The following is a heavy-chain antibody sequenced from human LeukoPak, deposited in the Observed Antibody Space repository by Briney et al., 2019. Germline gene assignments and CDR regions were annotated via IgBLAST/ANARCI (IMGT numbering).Heavy chain of an antibody. D-gene: IGHD3-10*01. J-gene: IGHJ4*02. CDR1: GGSLSSYY. V-gene: IGHV4-4*07. CDR3: ARGGPFSAIADRPSNPFFDY. Sequence: SETLSLTCTVSGGSLSSYYWSWIRQPAGKGLEWIGRIYTSGSTNYNPSLKSRVTMSVDTSKNQFSLKLSSVTAADTAVYYCARGGPFSAIADRPSNPFFDYWGQGTLVTVSS. CDR2: IYTSGST.